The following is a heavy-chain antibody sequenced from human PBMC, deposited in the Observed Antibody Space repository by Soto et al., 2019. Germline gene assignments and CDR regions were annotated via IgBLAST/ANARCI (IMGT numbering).Heavy chain of an antibody. CDR2: ISYDGSNK. Sequence: QVQLVESGGGVVQPGRSLRLSCAASGFTFSSYGMHWVRQAPGKGLEWVAVISYDGSNKYYADSVKGRFTISRDNSKNTLYLQMNSLRAEDTAVYYCAKESVGFLVGAKYYYYGIDVWGQGTTVTVSS. CDR3: AKESVGFLVGAKYYYYGIDV. J-gene: IGHJ6*02. CDR1: GFTFSSYG. D-gene: IGHD1-26*01. V-gene: IGHV3-30*18.